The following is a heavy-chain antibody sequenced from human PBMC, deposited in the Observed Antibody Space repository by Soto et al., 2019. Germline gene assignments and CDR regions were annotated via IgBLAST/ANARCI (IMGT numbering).Heavy chain of an antibody. CDR3: ARVQHYDILTGYSRSDP. Sequence: SVNGSCKASAGTFSSYSVSWVRQAPGQGLEWMGGIIPIFGTANYAQKFQGRVTITADESTSTAYMELSSLRSEDTAVYYCARVQHYDILTGYSRSDPWGQGTLVTVS. CDR1: AGTFSSYS. V-gene: IGHV1-69*13. J-gene: IGHJ5*02. D-gene: IGHD3-9*01. CDR2: IIPIFGTA.